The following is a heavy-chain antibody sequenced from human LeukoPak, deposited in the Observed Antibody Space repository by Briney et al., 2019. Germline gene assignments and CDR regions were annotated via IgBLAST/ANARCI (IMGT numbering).Heavy chain of an antibody. CDR1: GFTISSYS. V-gene: IGHV3-21*01. CDR2: ISSSSSYI. Sequence: PGGSLRLSCAASGFTISSYSMNWVRQAPGKGLEWVSSISSSSSYIYYADSVKGRFTISRDNAKNSLYLQMNSLRAEDTAVYYCARDRIAAYNWFDPWGQGTLVTVSS. CDR3: ARDRIAAYNWFDP. J-gene: IGHJ5*02. D-gene: IGHD6-13*01.